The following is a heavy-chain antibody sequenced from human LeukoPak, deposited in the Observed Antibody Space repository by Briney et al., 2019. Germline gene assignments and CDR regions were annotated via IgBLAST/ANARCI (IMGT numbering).Heavy chain of an antibody. D-gene: IGHD3-10*01. CDR1: GFTFSSYG. J-gene: IGHJ4*02. CDR3: AKDPYGSGIRYYFDY. CDR2: ISGSGGST. Sequence: GGSLRLSCAASGFTFSSYGMSWVRQAPGKGLEWVSAISGSGGSTYYADSVKGRFTISRDNSKNTLYLQMNSLRAEDTAVYYCAKDPYGSGIRYYFDYWGQGTLVTVSS. V-gene: IGHV3-23*01.